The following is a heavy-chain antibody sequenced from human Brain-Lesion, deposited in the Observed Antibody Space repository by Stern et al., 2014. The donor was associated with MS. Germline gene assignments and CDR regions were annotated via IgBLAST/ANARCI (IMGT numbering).Heavy chain of an antibody. CDR3: ARGNSFLDP. J-gene: IGHJ5*02. Sequence: KESGPGLVKPSETLSLTCTVSGGSISSFYWSWIRQSPEKGVEWIGYISYTGRTDYNPSLLGRGTISTDTSKNQFSLKLRSVTAADTAVYYCARGNSFLDPWGQGTLVTVSS. D-gene: IGHD5-18*01. CDR2: ISYTGRT. CDR1: GGSISSFY. V-gene: IGHV4-59*01.